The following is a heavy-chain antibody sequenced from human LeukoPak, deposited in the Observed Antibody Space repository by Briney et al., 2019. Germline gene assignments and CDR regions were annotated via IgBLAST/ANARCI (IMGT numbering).Heavy chain of an antibody. V-gene: IGHV3-21*01. Sequence: GGSLRLSCAASGFTFSSYSMNWVRQAPGKGVEWVSSISSSSSYIYYADSVKGRFTISRDNAKNSLYLQMNSLRAEDTAVYYCARLVRGVPLYYFDYWGQGTLVTVSS. D-gene: IGHD3-10*01. CDR2: ISSSSSYI. CDR1: GFTFSSYS. CDR3: ARLVRGVPLYYFDY. J-gene: IGHJ4*02.